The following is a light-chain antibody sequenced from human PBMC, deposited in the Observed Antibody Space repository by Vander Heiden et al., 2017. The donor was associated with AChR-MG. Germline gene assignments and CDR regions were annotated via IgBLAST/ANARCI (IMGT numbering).Light chain of an antibody. CDR1: SSNIGTNT. CDR3: AAWDDSLNGWV. J-gene: IGLJ1*01. Sequence: QSVLTQPPSASGTPGQRVTISCSGSSSNIGTNTVNWYQQLPGTAPRLLSYSNNQRPSGVPDRFSGSKSGASAYLDISGLQSEDEGDYYCAAWDDSLNGWVFGTGTKVTVL. CDR2: SNN. V-gene: IGLV1-44*01.